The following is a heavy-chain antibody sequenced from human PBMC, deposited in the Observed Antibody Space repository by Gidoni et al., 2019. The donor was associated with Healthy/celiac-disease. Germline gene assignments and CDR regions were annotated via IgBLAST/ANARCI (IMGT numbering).Heavy chain of an antibody. D-gene: IGHD6-19*01. V-gene: IGHV3-23*01. CDR3: AKERRIAVALDY. J-gene: IGHJ4*02. Sequence: RFTISRDNSKNTLYLQMNSLRAEDTAVYYCAKERRIAVALDYWGQGTLVTVSS.